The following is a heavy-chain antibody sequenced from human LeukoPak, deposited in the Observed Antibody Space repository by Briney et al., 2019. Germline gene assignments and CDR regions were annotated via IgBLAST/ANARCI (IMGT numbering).Heavy chain of an antibody. CDR2: ISYDGSNK. J-gene: IGHJ4*02. CDR3: ARKYYYGSGSYPDDY. Sequence: PGGSLRLSCAASGFTFSSYGMHCVRQAPGKGLEWVAVISYDGSNKYYADSVKGRFTISRDNSKNTLYLQMNSLRAEDTAVYYCARKYYYGSGSYPDDYWGQGTLVTVSS. D-gene: IGHD3-10*01. V-gene: IGHV3-30*03. CDR1: GFTFSSYG.